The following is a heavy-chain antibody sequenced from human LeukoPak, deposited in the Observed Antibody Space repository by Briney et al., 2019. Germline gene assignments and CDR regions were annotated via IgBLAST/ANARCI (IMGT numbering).Heavy chain of an antibody. CDR1: GFTFSSYS. V-gene: IGHV3-48*01. CDR2: ISSSSSTI. J-gene: IGHJ4*02. D-gene: IGHD1-26*01. CDR3: ASAFGRSMNY. Sequence: PGGSLRLSCAASGFTFSSYSMNWVRQAPGKGLEWVSYISSSSSTIYHADSVKGRFTTSRDNAKNSLYLQMNSLRGEDTAIYYCASAFGRSMNYWGQGTLVTVSS.